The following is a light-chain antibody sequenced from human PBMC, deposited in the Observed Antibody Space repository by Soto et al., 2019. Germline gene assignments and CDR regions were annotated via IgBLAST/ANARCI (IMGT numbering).Light chain of an antibody. CDR2: MVS. CDR1: QKVVYSDGNIY. Sequence: DVLMTQSPVSLPVSLGQPASISCWSTQKVVYSDGNIYVNWFHQRPGQSPRRLIYMVSKRDAGVPERFSGSGSGTNFTLKISRVEAEDVGVYYCMQGTHWPWTSAQGAKVDI. V-gene: IGKV2-30*01. J-gene: IGKJ1*01. CDR3: MQGTHWPWT.